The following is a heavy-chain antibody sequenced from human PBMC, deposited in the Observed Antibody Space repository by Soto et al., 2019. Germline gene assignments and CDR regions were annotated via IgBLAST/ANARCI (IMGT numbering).Heavy chain of an antibody. CDR3: ARHVSPAAGNRPFDY. V-gene: IGHV5-10-1*01. D-gene: IGHD6-13*01. CDR2: IDPSDSYT. Sequence: RGESLKISCKGSGYSFTSYWISWVRQMPGKGLEWMGRIDPSDSYTNYSPSFQGHVTISADKSISTAYLQWSSLKASDTAMYYCARHVSPAAGNRPFDYWGQGTLVTVSS. CDR1: GYSFTSYW. J-gene: IGHJ4*02.